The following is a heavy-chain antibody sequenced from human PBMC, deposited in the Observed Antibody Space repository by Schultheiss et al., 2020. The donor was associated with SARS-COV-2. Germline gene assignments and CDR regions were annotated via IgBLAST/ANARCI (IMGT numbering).Heavy chain of an antibody. D-gene: IGHD2-2*01. J-gene: IGHJ4*02. CDR2: INHSGST. V-gene: IGHV4-34*01. CDR3: ATSKGTYCSSTSCYFHRYFDY. Sequence: SQTLSLTCAVYGGSFSGYYWSWIRQPPGKGLEWIGEINHSGSTNYNPSLKSRVTISVDTSKNQFSLKLSSVTAADTAVYYCATSKGTYCSSTSCYFHRYFDYWGQGTLVTVSS. CDR1: GGSFSGYY.